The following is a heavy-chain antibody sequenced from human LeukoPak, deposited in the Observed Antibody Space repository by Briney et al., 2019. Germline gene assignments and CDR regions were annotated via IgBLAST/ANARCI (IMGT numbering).Heavy chain of an antibody. V-gene: IGHV3-23*01. Sequence: GGSLRLSCAASGFTFSNYAMSWVRQAPGKGLEWVSAVSGSDSSTYYADSVKGRLTISRDNSKNTLYLQMNSLRAEDTAIYYCAKQEYYYDNSGYDYWGQGTLVTVSS. CDR1: GFTFSNYA. CDR3: AKQEYYYDNSGYDY. D-gene: IGHD3-22*01. J-gene: IGHJ4*02. CDR2: VSGSDSST.